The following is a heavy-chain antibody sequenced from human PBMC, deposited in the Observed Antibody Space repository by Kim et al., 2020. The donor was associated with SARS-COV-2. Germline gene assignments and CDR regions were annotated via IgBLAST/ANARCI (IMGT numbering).Heavy chain of an antibody. V-gene: IGHV3-15*01. Sequence: GGSLRLSCAASGFTFSYAWMSWVRQAPGKGLEWVGRIKSKTDGGTTDYTALAKGRFTISRDDSTNTAYLQMNSLQTEDTAVYYCSAVYFGGWGQGTLVTVSS. J-gene: IGHJ4*02. D-gene: IGHD3-10*01. CDR2: IKSKTDGGTT. CDR3: SAVYFGG. CDR1: GFTFSYAW.